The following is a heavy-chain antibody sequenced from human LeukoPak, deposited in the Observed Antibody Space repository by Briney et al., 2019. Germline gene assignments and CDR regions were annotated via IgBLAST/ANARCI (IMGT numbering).Heavy chain of an antibody. J-gene: IGHJ4*02. Sequence: GASVKVSCTASGYAFTDYYMHWVRHAPGQGLEWMGWINPDSGGTNYAQRFQGRVTMTRDTSISTAYMELSRVRSDDTAVYYCASGSYPYDSSGYYYYWGQGTLVTVSS. CDR2: INPDSGGT. V-gene: IGHV1-2*02. CDR1: GYAFTDYY. D-gene: IGHD3-22*01. CDR3: ASGSYPYDSSGYYYY.